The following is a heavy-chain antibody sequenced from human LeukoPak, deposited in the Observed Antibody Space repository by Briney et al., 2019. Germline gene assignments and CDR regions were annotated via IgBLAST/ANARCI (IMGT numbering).Heavy chain of an antibody. V-gene: IGHV3-66*01. D-gene: IGHD6-19*01. J-gene: IGHJ4*02. CDR3: ARAGIIAVAGTFDY. Sequence: QPGGSLRLSCAASGFTVSSNYMSWVRQAPGKGLEWVSVIYSGGSTYYADSVKGRFTISRDNSKNTLYLQMNSLRAEDTAVYYCARAGIIAVAGTFDYWGQGTLVTVSS. CDR1: GFTVSSNY. CDR2: IYSGGST.